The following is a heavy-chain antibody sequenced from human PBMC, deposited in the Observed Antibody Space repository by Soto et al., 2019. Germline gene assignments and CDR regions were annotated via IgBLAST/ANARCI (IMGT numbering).Heavy chain of an antibody. CDR3: ARAGGRYCSSTSCPGDPFDY. Sequence: PSETLSLTCAVYGGSFSGYYWSWIRQPPGKGLEWIGEINHSGSTNYNPSLKSRVTISVDTSKNQFSLKLSSVTAADTAVYYCARAGGRYCSSTSCPGDPFDYWGQGTLVTVSS. CDR1: GGSFSGYY. CDR2: INHSGST. V-gene: IGHV4-34*01. J-gene: IGHJ4*02. D-gene: IGHD2-2*01.